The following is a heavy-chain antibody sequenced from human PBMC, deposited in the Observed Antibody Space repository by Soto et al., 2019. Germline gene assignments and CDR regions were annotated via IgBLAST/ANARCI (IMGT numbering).Heavy chain of an antibody. J-gene: IGHJ3*02. Sequence: PWGSLRLSCVASGFPFVSYAIIFFRQTPGKGLEWVSGISGSGGRTYYADSVKGRFTISRDNSNNTLSLQMHILRVEDTAVYFCAKGGYYSLFDIWGQGTMVTVSS. V-gene: IGHV3-23*01. CDR3: AKGGYYSLFDI. CDR1: GFPFVSYA. CDR2: ISGSGGRT. D-gene: IGHD3-16*01.